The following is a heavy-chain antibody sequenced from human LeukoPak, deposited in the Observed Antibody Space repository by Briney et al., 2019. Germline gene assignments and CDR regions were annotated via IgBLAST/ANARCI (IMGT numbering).Heavy chain of an antibody. CDR3: AKGTSSGWFPPHWFDP. J-gene: IGHJ5*02. CDR2: INWNGGST. V-gene: IGHV3-20*04. CDR1: GFTFSDYG. Sequence: PGGSLRLSCAASGFTFSDYGVSWVSQAPGKGLEWVSGINWNGGSTGYADSVKGRFTISRVNAKNSLYLQMNSLRTEDTALYYCAKGTSSGWFPPHWFDPWGQGTLVTGSS. D-gene: IGHD6-19*01.